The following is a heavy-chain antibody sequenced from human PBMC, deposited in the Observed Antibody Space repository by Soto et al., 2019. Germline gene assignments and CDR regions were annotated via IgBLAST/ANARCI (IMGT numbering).Heavy chain of an antibody. CDR3: AKSASMTIRDGFDH. CDR2: ISGSGSNP. D-gene: IGHD4-17*01. V-gene: IGHV3-23*01. Sequence: EVQVLESGGGLVQPGGSLRLSCAASGFTFSSYAMSWVRQAPGQGLEWVSAISGSGSNPYYADSVKGRFTISRDNYKTALYLRMNSLGEEDTALYYLAKSASMTIRDGFDHWGHRTLVTVSS. CDR1: GFTFSSYA. J-gene: IGHJ4*01.